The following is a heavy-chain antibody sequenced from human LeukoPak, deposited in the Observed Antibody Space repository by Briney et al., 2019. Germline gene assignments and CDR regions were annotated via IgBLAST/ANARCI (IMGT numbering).Heavy chain of an antibody. Sequence: PSEPLSLTCTVSGGSISSYYWSWIRQPPGKGLEWIGYIYYSGSTNYNPSLKSRVTISVDTSKNQFSLKLSSVTAADTAVYYCARGSRNYYYGMDVWGQGTTVTVYS. CDR3: ARGSRNYYYGMDV. V-gene: IGHV4-59*01. CDR2: IYYSGST. J-gene: IGHJ6*02. CDR1: GGSISSYY.